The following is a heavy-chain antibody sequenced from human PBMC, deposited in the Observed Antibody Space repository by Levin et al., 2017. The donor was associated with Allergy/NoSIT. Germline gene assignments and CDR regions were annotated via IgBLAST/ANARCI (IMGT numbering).Heavy chain of an antibody. CDR2: IYTSGST. J-gene: IGHJ4*02. CDR3: ARDPRSSSLGIDC. Sequence: SETLSLTCTVSGGSISGYYWSWIRQPAGKGLEWIGRIYTSGSTNYNPSLKSRVTMSVDTSKNQFSLKLSSVTAAETAVYYCARDPRSSSLGIDCWGQGTLVTVSS. D-gene: IGHD6-13*01. CDR1: GGSISGYY. V-gene: IGHV4-4*07.